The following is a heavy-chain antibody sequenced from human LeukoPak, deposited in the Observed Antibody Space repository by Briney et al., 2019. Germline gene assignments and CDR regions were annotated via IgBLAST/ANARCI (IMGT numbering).Heavy chain of an antibody. V-gene: IGHV4-34*01. CDR3: AGTPLYCSGGSCYSAVY. CDR1: GGSFSGYY. CDR2: INHSGST. J-gene: IGHJ4*02. Sequence: SETLSLTCAVYGGSFSGYYWSWIRQPPGKGLEWIGEINHSGSTNYNPSLKSRVTISVDTSKNQFSLKLSSVTAADTAVYYCAGTPLYCSGGSCYSAVYWGQGTLVTVSS. D-gene: IGHD2-15*01.